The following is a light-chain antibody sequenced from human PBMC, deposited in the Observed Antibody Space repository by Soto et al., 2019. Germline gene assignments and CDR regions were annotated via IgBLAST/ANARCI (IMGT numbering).Light chain of an antibody. CDR3: SSYAGNNNLI. J-gene: IGLJ2*01. V-gene: IGLV2-8*01. CDR2: EVT. CDR1: SSDVGRYNY. Sequence: QSALTQPPSASGSPGQSVTISCTGTSSDVGRYNYVSWYQQHPGKAPKLIIYEVTKRPSGVPDRFSGSKSDNTASLTVSGLQAEDEADYYCSSYAGNNNLIFGGGTKLTV.